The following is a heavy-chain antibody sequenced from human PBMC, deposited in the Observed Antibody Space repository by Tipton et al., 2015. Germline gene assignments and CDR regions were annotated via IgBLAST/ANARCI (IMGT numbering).Heavy chain of an antibody. Sequence: LRLSCTVSGGAITSDGFYWSWIRQHPGKGLEWIGYIFYTGSTYYNPSLKSRATLSVDTSKNQFSLKLSSVTAADTAVYYCARDGYNSNYFDYWGQGTLVTASS. CDR1: GGAITSDGFY. V-gene: IGHV4-31*02. CDR3: ARDGYNSNYFDY. CDR2: IFYTGST. J-gene: IGHJ4*02. D-gene: IGHD5-24*01.